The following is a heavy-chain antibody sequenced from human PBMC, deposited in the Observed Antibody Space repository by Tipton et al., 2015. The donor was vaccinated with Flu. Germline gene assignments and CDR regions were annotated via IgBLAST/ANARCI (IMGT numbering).Heavy chain of an antibody. CDR2: ISNDGSNK. D-gene: IGHD6-13*01. J-gene: IGHJ6*02. CDR3: VRRGGSRSYPYDMDV. Sequence: SLRLSCAASGFTFKTYGMHWVRQAPGKGLVWVAVISNDGSNKYYGDSVKGRFTLSRDNSKNTLYLQMNSLRAEETAVYYCVRRGGSRSYPYDMDVWGQGTTVSVSS. V-gene: IGHV3-30*03. CDR1: GFTFKTYG.